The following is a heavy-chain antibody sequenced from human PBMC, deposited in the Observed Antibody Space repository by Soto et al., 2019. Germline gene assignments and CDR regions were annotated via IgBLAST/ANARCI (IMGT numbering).Heavy chain of an antibody. CDR2: INHRGST. D-gene: IGHD6-25*01. CDR1: GGSFRGYY. J-gene: IGHJ6*02. CDR3: ARGSRVKIPAASGRDYYYHGLDV. Sequence: QVQLQQWGAGLLKPSETLSLTCAVYGGSFRGYYWSWIRQPPGKGMEWFGEINHRGSTNYNPSVKRRVTITVDTSKNQFSLKLNSVTAADTAVYYCARGSRVKIPAASGRDYYYHGLDVWGQGTAVTVSS. V-gene: IGHV4-34*01.